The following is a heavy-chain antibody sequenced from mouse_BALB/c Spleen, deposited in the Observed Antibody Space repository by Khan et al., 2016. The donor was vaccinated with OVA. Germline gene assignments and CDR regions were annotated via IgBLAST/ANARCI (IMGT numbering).Heavy chain of an antibody. CDR1: GYTFTDYA. J-gene: IGHJ3*01. CDR2: ISTYYGEA. V-gene: IGHV1S137*01. D-gene: IGHD1-1*02. Sequence: QVQLQQSGAELVRPGVSVKISCKVSGYTFTDYAMHWVKQSHAKSLEWIGVISTYYGEADYNQTFQGKVTMTVDKSSSTAYMELDSLTSEDSAIYYSARGGRIDYWGQGTMVTVSA. CDR3: ARGGRIDY.